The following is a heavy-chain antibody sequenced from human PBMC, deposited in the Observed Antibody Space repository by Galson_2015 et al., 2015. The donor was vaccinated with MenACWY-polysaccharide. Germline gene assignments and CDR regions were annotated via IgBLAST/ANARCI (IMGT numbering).Heavy chain of an antibody. J-gene: IGHJ6*02. CDR3: ARDRGFLESKYYYYYGMDV. CDR2: IIPIFGTA. CDR1: GGTFSSYA. Sequence: SVKVSCKASGGTFSSYAISWVRQAPGQGLEWMGGIIPIFGTANYAQKFQGRVTITADESTSTAYMELSSLRSEDTAVYYCARDRGFLESKYYYYYGMDVWGQGTTVTVSS. V-gene: IGHV1-69*13. D-gene: IGHD3-3*01.